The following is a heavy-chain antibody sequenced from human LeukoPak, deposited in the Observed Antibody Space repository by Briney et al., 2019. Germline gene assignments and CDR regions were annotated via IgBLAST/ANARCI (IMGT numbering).Heavy chain of an antibody. Sequence: PGRSLRLSCAASGFSFSDHYIDWVRQAPGKGLEWVGRSTNKADGDTAEYAASVRGRFTISRDDSSNSLFLQMNNLQPEDTAVYHCTRGYSGISVYAFDVWGQGTMVTVSS. CDR3: TRGYSGISVYAFDV. J-gene: IGHJ3*01. V-gene: IGHV3-72*01. CDR2: STNKADGDTA. CDR1: GFSFSDHY. D-gene: IGHD5-12*01.